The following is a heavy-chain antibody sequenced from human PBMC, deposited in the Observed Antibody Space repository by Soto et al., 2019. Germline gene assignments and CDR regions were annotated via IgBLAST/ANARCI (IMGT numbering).Heavy chain of an antibody. D-gene: IGHD2-21*01. V-gene: IGHV1-2*02. J-gene: IGHJ4*02. CDR1: GYIFTAYS. Sequence: PSVKVSCKASGYIFTAYSMHWVRQAPGQGLEWVGWFNPNSGDTIYAQKFQGRVTLTRDTSISTAYMELYSLRSDDTAVYYCAREASSVISLDYWGQGTLVTVLL. CDR3: AREASSVISLDY. CDR2: FNPNSGDT.